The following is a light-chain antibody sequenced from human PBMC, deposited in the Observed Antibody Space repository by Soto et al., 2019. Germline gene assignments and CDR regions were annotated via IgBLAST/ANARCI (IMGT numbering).Light chain of an antibody. V-gene: IGLV2-14*01. CDR2: DVS. CDR3: TSYTTSSTLVV. Sequence: QAVVTQPASVSGSPGQSITISCTGTSSDIGNYNYVSWYQQHPAKAPKLMIYDVSNRPSGVSNRFSGSKSGNTASLTISGLQAEDEADYYCTSYTTSSTLVVFGGGTQLTVL. J-gene: IGLJ3*02. CDR1: SSDIGNYNY.